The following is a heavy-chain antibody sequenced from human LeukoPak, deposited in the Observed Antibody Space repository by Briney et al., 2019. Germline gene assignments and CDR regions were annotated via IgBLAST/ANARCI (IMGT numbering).Heavy chain of an antibody. D-gene: IGHD7-27*01. CDR3: ARWGPERLLDAFDI. CDR1: GGTFSSYA. J-gene: IGHJ3*02. Sequence: ASVKVSCKASGGTFSSYAISWVRQAPGQGLECMGGIIPIFGTANYAQKFQGRVTITADESTSTAYMELSSLRSEDTAVYYCARWGPERLLDAFDIWGQGTMVTVSS. V-gene: IGHV1-69*13. CDR2: IIPIFGTA.